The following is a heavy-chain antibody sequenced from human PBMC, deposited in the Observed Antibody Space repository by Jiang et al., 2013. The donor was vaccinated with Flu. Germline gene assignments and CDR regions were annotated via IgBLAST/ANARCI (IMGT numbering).Heavy chain of an antibody. CDR2: ISGRDDST. CDR1: IHLYVDYA. CDR3: AKDFTNFYDSSGYYYFDY. V-gene: IGHV3-23*04. D-gene: IGHD3-22*01. J-gene: IGHJ4*02. Sequence: LVESGEGLVQPGGSRETLLRSLWIHLYVDYAMSWVRQAPGKGLEWVSVISGRDDSTFYADSVKGRFTISRDNSKNTLYLRMHSLRADDTAVYYCAKDFTNFYDSSGYYYFDYWGQGTLVTVSS.